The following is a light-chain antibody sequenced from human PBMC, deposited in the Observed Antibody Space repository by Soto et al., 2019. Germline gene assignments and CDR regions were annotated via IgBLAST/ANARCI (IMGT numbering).Light chain of an antibody. V-gene: IGLV3-21*02. Sequence: SYELSQPPAVSVAPGQTAMITCGGNNIGTKSVHWYQQKPGQAPVLVVFNDSDRPSAITERFSGSNAGDTATTATLTISRVEAWDEADYYCQLWDSSSEWVFGGGTKVTLL. J-gene: IGLJ3*02. CDR1: NIGTKS. CDR3: QLWDSSSEWV. CDR2: NDS.